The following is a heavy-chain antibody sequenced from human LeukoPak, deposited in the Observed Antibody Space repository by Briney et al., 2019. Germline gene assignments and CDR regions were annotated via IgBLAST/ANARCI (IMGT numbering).Heavy chain of an antibody. D-gene: IGHD4-17*01. V-gene: IGHV1-18*04. CDR2: ISGYNGKT. CDR1: GYTFTNYG. Sequence: ASVTVSCKASGYTFTNYGITWVRQAPGQGREGMAWISGYNGKTNYAQNLQGRVTMTTDTSTSTAYMEVRSLRSDDTAVYYCASARMTTVTEFDYWGQGTLVTVSS. CDR3: ASARMTTVTEFDY. J-gene: IGHJ4*02.